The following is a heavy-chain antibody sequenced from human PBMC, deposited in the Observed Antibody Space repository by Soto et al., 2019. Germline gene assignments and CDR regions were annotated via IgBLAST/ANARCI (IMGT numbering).Heavy chain of an antibody. CDR3: ASARGYCSGGSCYSTFDP. CDR2: INPSGGST. V-gene: IGHV1-46*01. D-gene: IGHD2-15*01. Sequence: GGSVKVSCKASGYTFTRYCMHWVRQAPGQGLEWMGIINPSGGSTSYAQKFQGRVTMTRDTSTSTVYMELSSLRSEDTAVYYCASARGYCSGGSCYSTFDPWGQGTLVTVSS. CDR1: GYTFTRYC. J-gene: IGHJ5*02.